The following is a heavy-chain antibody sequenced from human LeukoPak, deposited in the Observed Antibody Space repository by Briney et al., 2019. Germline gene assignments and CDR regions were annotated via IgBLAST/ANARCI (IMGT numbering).Heavy chain of an antibody. Sequence: SETLSLTCADSGYSISSGYYWGWIRRPPGKGLEWIGSIYHSGSTYYNPSLKSRVTISVDTSKNQFSLKLSSVTAADTAVYYCARRLAGTEDCWGQGTLVTVSS. J-gene: IGHJ4*02. V-gene: IGHV4-38-2*01. D-gene: IGHD6-13*01. CDR2: IYHSGST. CDR1: GYSISSGYY. CDR3: ARRLAGTEDC.